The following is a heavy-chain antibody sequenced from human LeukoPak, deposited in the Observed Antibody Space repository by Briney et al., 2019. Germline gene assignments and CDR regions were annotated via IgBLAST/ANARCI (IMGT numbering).Heavy chain of an antibody. CDR2: ISSSSSYI. CDR1: GFTFDDYA. J-gene: IGHJ4*02. Sequence: PGGSLRLSCAASGFTFDDYAMHWVRQAPGKGLEWVSSISSSSSYIYYADSVKGRFTISRDNAKNSLYLQMNSLRAEDTAVYYCARFRRSGSYYTDYWGQGTLVTVSS. CDR3: ARFRRSGSYYTDY. V-gene: IGHV3-21*01. D-gene: IGHD3-22*01.